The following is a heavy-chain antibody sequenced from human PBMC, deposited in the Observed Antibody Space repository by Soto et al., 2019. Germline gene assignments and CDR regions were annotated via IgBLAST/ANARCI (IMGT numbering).Heavy chain of an antibody. CDR3: NTQRNIFGY. J-gene: IGHJ4*02. V-gene: IGHV3-15*01. Sequence: EVQLVESGGGLVKPGGSLRLSCTASGFTFSYAWMSWVRQAPGKGLEWVGHIKTKTDGGTTDYAVPVKGRFTISRDDSKNTVYLQMNSLETEDTAVYYCNTQRNIFGYWGQGTLVTVSS. D-gene: IGHD3-9*01. CDR1: GFTFSYAW. CDR2: IKTKTDGGTT.